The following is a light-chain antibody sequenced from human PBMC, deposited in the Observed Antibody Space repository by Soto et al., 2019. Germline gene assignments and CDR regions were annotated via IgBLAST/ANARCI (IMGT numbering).Light chain of an antibody. J-gene: IGLJ3*02. CDR3: CSYAGRSTWV. V-gene: IGLV2-23*02. CDR2: EVS. Sequence: QSVLTQPASVSGSPGQSITISCTGTNSDVGSYNFVSWYQQHPGKAPKITIYEVSKRPSGVSNRFSGPKSGNTASLTISGLQAEDEADYYCCSYAGRSTWVLGGGTKVTVL. CDR1: NSDVGSYNF.